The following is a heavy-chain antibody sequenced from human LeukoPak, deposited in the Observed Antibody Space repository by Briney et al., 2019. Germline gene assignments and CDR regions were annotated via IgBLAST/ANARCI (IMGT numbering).Heavy chain of an antibody. CDR2: VYSTGTP. CDR1: GGSINNGSYY. Sequence: PSQTLSLTCSVSGGSINNGSYYWSWIRQPAGKGLEWIGRVYSTGTPNYNPSLKSRVTISVDMSKNQFSLKLNSVTAADTAVYYCARSSLITMVRRVFDPWGQGTLVTVSS. J-gene: IGHJ5*02. V-gene: IGHV4-61*02. CDR3: ARSSLITMVRRVFDP. D-gene: IGHD3-10*01.